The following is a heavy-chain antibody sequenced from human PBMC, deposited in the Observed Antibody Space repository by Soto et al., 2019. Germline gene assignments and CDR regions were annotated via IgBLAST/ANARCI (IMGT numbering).Heavy chain of an antibody. D-gene: IGHD6-19*01. J-gene: IGHJ6*02. CDR2: TYYRSKWYN. Sequence: QVQLHQSGPGLVKPSQTLSLTCAISGDSVSRKSSTWNWIRQSPSRGLEWLGRTYYRSKWYNDYVFYVKTRITINPDTSKNQFSLRLNSVTPEDTAVYYCARADSSGSYGLHVWGQGTTVTVSS. CDR3: ARADSSGSYGLHV. V-gene: IGHV6-1*01. CDR1: GDSVSRKSST.